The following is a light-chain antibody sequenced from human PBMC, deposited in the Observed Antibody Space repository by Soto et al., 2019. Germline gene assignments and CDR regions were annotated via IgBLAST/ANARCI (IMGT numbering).Light chain of an antibody. CDR3: QQYGSSPWT. CDR1: QSVSSSY. J-gene: IGKJ1*01. CDR2: GAS. Sequence: EIVLTQSPGTLSLSPGEIATLSCRASQSVSSSYLAWYQQKPGQAPRLLIYGASSRATGIPDRFSGSGYGTDFTLTISRLEPEDFAEYYCQQYGSSPWTFGQGTKVE. V-gene: IGKV3-20*01.